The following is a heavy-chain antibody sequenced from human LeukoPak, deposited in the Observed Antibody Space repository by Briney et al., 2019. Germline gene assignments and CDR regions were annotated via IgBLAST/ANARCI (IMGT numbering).Heavy chain of an antibody. CDR2: TNWDGAST. V-gene: IGHV3-20*04. D-gene: IGHD2-2*01. J-gene: IGHJ6*03. CDR3: GRVHCSTTSCFDYYDYYMDV. CDR1: GFRFDDYG. Sequence: GGSLRLSCAASGFRFDDYGMSWVRHVPGKGLEWVCGTNWDGASTGYADSVKGRFTISRDNVKNFLYLQMNSPRVEDTALYFCGRVHCSTTSCFDYYDYYMDVWGKGTTVTVSS.